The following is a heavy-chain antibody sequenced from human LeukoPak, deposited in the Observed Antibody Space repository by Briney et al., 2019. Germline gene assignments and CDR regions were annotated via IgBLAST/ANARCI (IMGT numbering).Heavy chain of an antibody. Sequence: GGSLRLSCAASGFTFSSYSMNWVRQAPGKGLEWVSYISSSSSTIYYADSVKGRFTISRDNAKNSLYLQMNSLRAEDTAVYYCASEVGADAFDIWGQGTMATVSS. CDR3: ASEVGADAFDI. J-gene: IGHJ3*02. D-gene: IGHD1-26*01. V-gene: IGHV3-48*01. CDR2: ISSSSSTI. CDR1: GFTFSSYS.